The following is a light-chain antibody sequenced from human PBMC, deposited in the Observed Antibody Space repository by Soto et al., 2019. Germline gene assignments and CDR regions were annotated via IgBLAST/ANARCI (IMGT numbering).Light chain of an antibody. Sequence: EIVLTPSPATLSLSPVERATLSCRASQSVSSYLAWYQQKPGQAPRLLIYDASNRATGIPARFSGSGSGTDFTLTISSLEPEDFAVYYCQQRSNWPPINCGQGKRREIK. CDR2: DAS. CDR1: QSVSSY. CDR3: QQRSNWPPIN. J-gene: IGKJ5*01. V-gene: IGKV3-11*01.